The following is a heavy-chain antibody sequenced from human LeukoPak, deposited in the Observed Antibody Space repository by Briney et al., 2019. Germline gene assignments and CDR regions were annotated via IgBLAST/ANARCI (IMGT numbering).Heavy chain of an antibody. CDR3: ARKDGDY. V-gene: IGHV4-4*07. J-gene: IGHJ4*02. CDR1: GASISAFH. CDR2: IYSSGST. Sequence: SETLSLTCTVSGASISAFHWTWFRQPAGKGLEWIGLIYSSGSTLFNPSLKSRVAMSVDLTKNQLSLKLISVTAADTAMYYCARKDGDYWGRGTLVTVSS.